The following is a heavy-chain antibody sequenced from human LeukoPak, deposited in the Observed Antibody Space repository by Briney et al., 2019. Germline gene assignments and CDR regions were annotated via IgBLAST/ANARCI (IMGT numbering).Heavy chain of an antibody. D-gene: IGHD3-10*01. V-gene: IGHV4-39*01. CDR2: IYYSRST. CDR1: GGSISNTPYY. CDR3: ARRKGFGEGYFDS. Sequence: PSETLSLTCTVSGGSISNTPYYWAWIRQPPGKGLESIGSIYYSRSTYYSPSLKSRVTISVDTSKNQFSLKLTSVTAADTAVYYCARRKGFGEGYFDSWGQGTLVTVSS. J-gene: IGHJ4*02.